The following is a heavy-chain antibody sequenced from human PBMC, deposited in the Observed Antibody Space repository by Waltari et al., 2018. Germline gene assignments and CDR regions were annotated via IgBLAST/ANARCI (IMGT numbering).Heavy chain of an antibody. CDR3: ARDPGIVGATPLHYFDY. D-gene: IGHD1-26*01. V-gene: IGHV4-34*01. Sequence: QVQLQQWGAGLLKPSETLSLTCAVYGGSFSGYYWSWIRQPPGKGLEWIGEINHSGSTNYNPSLKRRVTISVDTSKNQFSLKLSSVTAADTAVYYCARDPGIVGATPLHYFDYWGQGTLVTVSS. CDR1: GGSFSGYY. CDR2: INHSGST. J-gene: IGHJ4*02.